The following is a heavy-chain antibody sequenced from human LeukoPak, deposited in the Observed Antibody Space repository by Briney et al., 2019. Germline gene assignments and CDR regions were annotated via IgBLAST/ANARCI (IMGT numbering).Heavy chain of an antibody. D-gene: IGHD2-2*02. Sequence: ASVKVSCKASGYTFTSYYTHWVRQAPGQGLEWMGIINPSGGSTSYAQKFQGRVTMTRDTSTSTVYMELSSLRSEDTAVYYCARDVRERVVPAAIPGTNWFDPWGQGTLVTVSS. J-gene: IGHJ5*02. CDR3: ARDVRERVVPAAIPGTNWFDP. V-gene: IGHV1-46*01. CDR2: INPSGGST. CDR1: GYTFTSYY.